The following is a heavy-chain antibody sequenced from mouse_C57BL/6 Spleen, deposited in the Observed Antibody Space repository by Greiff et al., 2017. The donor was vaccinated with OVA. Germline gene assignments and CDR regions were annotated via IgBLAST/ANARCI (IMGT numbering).Heavy chain of an antibody. CDR3: ARGDYGSSSWFAY. CDR1: GYSITSGYY. Sequence: EESGPGLVKPSQSLSLTCSVTGYSITSGYYWNWIRQFPGNKLEWMGYISYDGSNNYNPSLKNRISITRDTSKNQFFLKLNSVTTEDTATYYCARGDYGSSSWFAYWGQGTLVTVSA. V-gene: IGHV3-6*01. CDR2: ISYDGSN. J-gene: IGHJ3*01. D-gene: IGHD1-1*01.